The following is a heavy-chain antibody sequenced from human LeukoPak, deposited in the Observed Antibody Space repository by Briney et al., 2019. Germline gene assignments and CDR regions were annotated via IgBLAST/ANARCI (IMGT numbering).Heavy chain of an antibody. CDR2: IYYSGSP. Sequence: SETLSLTCTVSGGSISSSSSYWGWIRQPPGKGLEWIGSIYYSGSPYYNPSLKSRVTISVDTSKNLFYLKLSSVTAADTAVYYCARVLGQIVVVPAAFDPWGQGTLVTVSS. CDR3: ARVLGQIVVVPAAFDP. CDR1: GGSISSSSSY. V-gene: IGHV4-39*07. J-gene: IGHJ5*02. D-gene: IGHD2-2*01.